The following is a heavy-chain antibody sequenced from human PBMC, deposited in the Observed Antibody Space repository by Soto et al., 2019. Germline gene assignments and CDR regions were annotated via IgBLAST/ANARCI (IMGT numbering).Heavy chain of an antibody. CDR1: GYTFTSYG. V-gene: IGHV1-8*02. Sequence: GASVKVSCKASGYTFTSYGITWVRQAPGQGLEWMGWMNPNSGNTGYAQKFQGRVTMTRNTSINTAYMEMRSLRSEDTAVYYCARGITIFGVVIMSAYGMDVWGQGTTVTVSS. D-gene: IGHD3-3*01. J-gene: IGHJ6*02. CDR3: ARGITIFGVVIMSAYGMDV. CDR2: MNPNSGNT.